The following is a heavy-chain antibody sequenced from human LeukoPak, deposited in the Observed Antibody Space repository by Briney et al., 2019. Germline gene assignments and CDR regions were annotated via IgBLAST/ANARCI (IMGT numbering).Heavy chain of an antibody. CDR1: GGSISSGPYY. D-gene: IGHD3-10*01. Sequence: SQTLSLTCTVSGGSISSGPYYWSWIRQPAGKGLEWIGRIYTSGSTNYNPSLKSRVTISLDTSKNQFSLKLSSATAADTAVYYCARGGWFGESPFDYWGQGTLVTVSS. CDR2: IYTSGST. V-gene: IGHV4-61*02. CDR3: ARGGWFGESPFDY. J-gene: IGHJ4*02.